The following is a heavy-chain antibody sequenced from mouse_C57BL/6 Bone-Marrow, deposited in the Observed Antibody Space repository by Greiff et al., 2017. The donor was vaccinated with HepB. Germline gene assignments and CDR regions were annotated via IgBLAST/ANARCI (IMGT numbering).Heavy chain of an antibody. J-gene: IGHJ3*01. D-gene: IGHD1-1*01. CDR2: INPSNGGT. CDR3: ARNYYGSSPFAY. Sequence: QVHVKQPGPELVKPGASVKLSCKASGYTFTSYWMHWVKQRPGQGLEWIGNINPSNGGTNYNEKFKSKATLTVDKSSSTAYMQLSSLTSEDSAVYYCARNYYGSSPFAYWGQGTLVTVSA. CDR1: GYTFTSYW. V-gene: IGHV1-53*01.